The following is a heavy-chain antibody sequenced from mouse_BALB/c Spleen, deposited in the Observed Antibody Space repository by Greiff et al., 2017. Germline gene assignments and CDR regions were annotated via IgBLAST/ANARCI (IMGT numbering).Heavy chain of an antibody. CDR1: GFSLTSYG. V-gene: IGHV2-2*02. Sequence: QVQLKESGPGLVQPSQSLSITCTVSGFSLTSYGVHWVRQSPGKGLEWLGVIWSGGSTDYNAAFISRLSISKDNSKSQVFFKMNSLQANDTAIYYCARILDYDYARAYLGQGTSAPAPS. CDR3: ARILDYDYARAY. CDR2: IWSGGST. J-gene: IGHJ4*01. D-gene: IGHD2-4*01.